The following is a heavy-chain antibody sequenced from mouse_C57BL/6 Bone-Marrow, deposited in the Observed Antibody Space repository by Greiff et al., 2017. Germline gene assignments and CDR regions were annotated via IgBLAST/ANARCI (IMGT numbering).Heavy chain of an antibody. D-gene: IGHD3-2*02. CDR3: ARDSSGDGFAY. V-gene: IGHV1-78*01. Sequence: VQLQQPDAELVKPGASVKISCKVSGYTFTAHTIHWMKQRPEQGLEWIGYIYPYDGSPKYNEKFKGKATLTADKSSSTAYMQLSSLTSEDSAVYFCARDSSGDGFAYWGQGTLVTVSA. CDR2: IYPYDGSP. J-gene: IGHJ3*01. CDR1: GYTFTAHT.